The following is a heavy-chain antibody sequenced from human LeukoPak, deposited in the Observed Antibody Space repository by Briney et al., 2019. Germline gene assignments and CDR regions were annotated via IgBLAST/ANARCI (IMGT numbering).Heavy chain of an antibody. D-gene: IGHD6-6*01. J-gene: IGHJ4*02. V-gene: IGHV4-39*01. CDR2: IYYSGTT. Sequence: PSETLSLTCTVSGGSISSGDYYWSWIRQPPGKGLEWIGYIYYSGTTYYNPSLRSRVTISVDTSKNQFSVKLSSVTAADTATYYCARHFRQLEAIDSWGQGTLVTVSS. CDR1: GGSISSGDYY. CDR3: ARHFRQLEAIDS.